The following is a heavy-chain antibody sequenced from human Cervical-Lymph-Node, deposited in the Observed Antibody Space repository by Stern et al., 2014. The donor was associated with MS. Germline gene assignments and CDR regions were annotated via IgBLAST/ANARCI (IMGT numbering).Heavy chain of an antibody. V-gene: IGHV1-46*03. CDR2: INPNGGGT. CDR1: GYTFTSYY. D-gene: IGHD6-19*01. J-gene: IGHJ4*02. Sequence: QVQLVQSGAEVKKPGASVKVSCKASGYTFTSYYVDWVRQAPGQGLEWMGMINPNGGGTNYAQKFQGRGTMTRDTSTSTVYMELSSLRSEDTAVYYCARISGYSGGWYYFDYWGQGTLVTVSS. CDR3: ARISGYSGGWYYFDY.